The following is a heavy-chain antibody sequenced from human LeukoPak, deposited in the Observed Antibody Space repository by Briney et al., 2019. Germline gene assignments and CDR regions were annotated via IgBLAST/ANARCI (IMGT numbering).Heavy chain of an antibody. J-gene: IGHJ4*02. Sequence: GGSLRLSCVASGFTFRSYWMHWVRQAPGKGLVWVSRINSDGSSTSYADSVKGRFTISRDNAKNTLYLQMNSLRAEDTAVYYCARESSIAGFDYWGQGTLVTVSS. CDR2: INSDGSST. V-gene: IGHV3-74*01. D-gene: IGHD6-6*01. CDR3: ARESSIAGFDY. CDR1: GFTFRSYW.